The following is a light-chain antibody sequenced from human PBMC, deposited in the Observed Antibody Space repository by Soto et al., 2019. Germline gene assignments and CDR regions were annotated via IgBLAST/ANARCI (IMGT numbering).Light chain of an antibody. V-gene: IGLV7-43*01. CDR3: LLFYRDAWV. J-gene: IGLJ3*02. CDR1: TGAVTSGYY. CDR2: STS. Sequence: QTVVTQEPSLTVSPGGTVTLTCASSTGAVTSGYYANWFQQKPGQAPRALISSTSKKHSWPPARFSGSLLGGKAALTLSGVQPEDEAEYYCLLFYRDAWVFGGGTKLTVL.